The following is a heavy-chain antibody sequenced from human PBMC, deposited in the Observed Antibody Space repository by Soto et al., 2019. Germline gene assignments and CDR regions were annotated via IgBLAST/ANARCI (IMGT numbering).Heavy chain of an antibody. Sequence: GESLKISRKGSGYSFPSYWLSWVRQMPGKGLEWMGRIDTRDSYTNSSPSFQGHVTISADKSISTAYLQLSSLKASDTAMYDYSRLESMYNSQNGYYYYGIDVWGQGTTVTVSS. CDR3: SRLESMYNSQNGYYYYGIDV. CDR1: GYSFPSYW. V-gene: IGHV5-10-1*01. D-gene: IGHD6-13*01. J-gene: IGHJ6*02. CDR2: IDTRDSYT.